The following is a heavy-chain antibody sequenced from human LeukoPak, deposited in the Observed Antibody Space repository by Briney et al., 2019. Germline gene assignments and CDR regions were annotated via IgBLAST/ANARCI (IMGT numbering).Heavy chain of an antibody. J-gene: IGHJ5*02. CDR2: INDDSP. D-gene: IGHD3-3*01. Sequence: HPGGSLRLSCTTSGFSFNTYSMSWVRQAPGKGLEWVSAINDDSPYYTDSVRGRFTVSRDKSRDTLYLHLNSLRAEDTAIYYCAKEYDLWHEQGNWFDTWGQGVLVTVSS. V-gene: IGHV3-23*01. CDR3: AKEYDLWHEQGNWFDT. CDR1: GFSFNTYS.